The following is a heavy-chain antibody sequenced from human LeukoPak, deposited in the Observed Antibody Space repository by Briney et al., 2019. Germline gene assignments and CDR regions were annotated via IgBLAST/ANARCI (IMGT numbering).Heavy chain of an antibody. D-gene: IGHD3-22*01. V-gene: IGHV1-2*02. J-gene: IGHJ3*02. CDR3: ARGYHYDSSGYYVGAFDI. Sequence: ASVKVSCKTSGYTFSDYYIHWIRQAPGQGLEWVGWINPNSGDTDYAQKFQGRVTITADESTSTAYMELSSLRSEDTAVYYCARGYHYDSSGYYVGAFDIWGQGTMVTVSS. CDR1: GYTFSDYY. CDR2: INPNSGDT.